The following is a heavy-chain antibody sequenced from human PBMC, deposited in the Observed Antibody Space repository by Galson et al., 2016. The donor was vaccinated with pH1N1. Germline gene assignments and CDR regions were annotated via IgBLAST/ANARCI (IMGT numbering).Heavy chain of an antibody. V-gene: IGHV3-23*01. CDR3: AISHIHYFDTSGSSFPNDY. CDR2: ISSSGGAT. D-gene: IGHD3-22*01. Sequence: SLRLSCAASGITFSNYAVSWVRQAPGKGLEWVSTISSSGGATYYADFVKGRFTISRDNSKNTLFVQMNSLRAEDTAVHYCAISHIHYFDTSGSSFPNDYWGQGTLVIVSS. J-gene: IGHJ4*02. CDR1: GITFSNYA.